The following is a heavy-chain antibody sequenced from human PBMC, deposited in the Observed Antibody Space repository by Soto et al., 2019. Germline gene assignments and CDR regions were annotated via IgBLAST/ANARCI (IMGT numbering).Heavy chain of an antibody. CDR3: AXXQGRTVTTWFDP. J-gene: IGHJ5*02. CDR1: GFTFSSYA. CDR2: ISGSGGST. Sequence: EVQLLESGGGLVQPGGSLRLSCAASGFTFSSYAMSWVRQAPGKGLEWVSAISGSGGSTYYADSVKGRFTISRDNSKNTLYLXMNXXRAEXTXXYYXAXXQGRTVTTWFDPWGQGTLVTVSS. V-gene: IGHV3-23*01. D-gene: IGHD4-17*01.